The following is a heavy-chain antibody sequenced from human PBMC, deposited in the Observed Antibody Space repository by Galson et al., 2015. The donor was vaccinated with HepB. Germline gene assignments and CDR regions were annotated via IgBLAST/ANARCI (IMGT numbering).Heavy chain of an antibody. CDR1: GGSLSTYY. CDR2: IYYSGGT. Sequence: SETLSLTCTVSGGSLSTYYWSWIRQPPGKGLEWIGYIYYSGGTNYNPSLKSRVTISIDTSKNQFSLSLSSVTAADTALYYCARVTGRRGWFDPWGQGTLVTVSS. J-gene: IGHJ5*02. CDR3: ARVTGRRGWFDP. V-gene: IGHV4-59*01.